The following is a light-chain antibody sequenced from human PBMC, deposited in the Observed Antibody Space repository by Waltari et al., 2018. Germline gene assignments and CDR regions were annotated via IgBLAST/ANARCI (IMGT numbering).Light chain of an antibody. CDR1: QGISNA. CDR3: QQRDSYPLT. J-gene: IGKJ4*01. Sequence: DIQMTQSPSSLSASVGDKVIITCRASQGISNALVWYQQTPGKAPKLLIYGASRLQSGVPSRFSGSGSGTDFTLTINSLQPEDFAVYYCQQRDSYPLTFGGGTKVEIK. CDR2: GAS. V-gene: IGKV1-17*01.